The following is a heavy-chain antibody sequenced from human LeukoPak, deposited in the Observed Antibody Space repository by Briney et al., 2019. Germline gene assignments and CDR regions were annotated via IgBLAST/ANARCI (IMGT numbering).Heavy chain of an antibody. CDR2: ISAFNGNT. V-gene: IGHV1-18*01. CDR3: ARYDSSGYEDAFDI. Sequence: ASVKVSCKASGYTFTSYGISWVRQAPGQGLEWMGWISAFNGNTNYAQKLQGRVTMTTDTSTSTAYMELRSLRSDDTAVYYCARYDSSGYEDAFDIWGQGTMVTVSS. CDR1: GYTFTSYG. J-gene: IGHJ3*02. D-gene: IGHD3-22*01.